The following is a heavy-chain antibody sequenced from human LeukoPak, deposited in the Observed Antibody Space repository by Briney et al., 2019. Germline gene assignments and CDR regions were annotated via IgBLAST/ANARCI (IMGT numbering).Heavy chain of an antibody. CDR1: GYTFTSYG. Sequence: GASVKVSCKASGYTFTSYGISWVRQAPGQGLEWMGWISAYNGNTNYAQKLQGRVTMTTDTSTSTAYMELRSLRSDDTAVYYCARDLADIVATSTYYYYYGMDVWGQGTTVTVSS. CDR3: ARDLADIVATSTYYYYYGMDV. J-gene: IGHJ6*02. D-gene: IGHD5-12*01. V-gene: IGHV1-18*01. CDR2: ISAYNGNT.